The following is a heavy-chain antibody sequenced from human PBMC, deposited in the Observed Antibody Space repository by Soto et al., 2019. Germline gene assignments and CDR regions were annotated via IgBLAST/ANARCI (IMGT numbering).Heavy chain of an antibody. V-gene: IGHV3-30*03. CDR1: GFTFSSYG. Sequence: GGSLRLSCAASGFTFSSYGMHWVRQAPGKGLEWVAAISHDGSNKYYADSVKGRFTISRDNAKNSLYLQMNSLRAEDTAVYYCARGYYDSSGYYWVFDYWGQGTLVTVSS. J-gene: IGHJ4*02. D-gene: IGHD3-22*01. CDR2: ISHDGSNK. CDR3: ARGYYDSSGYYWVFDY.